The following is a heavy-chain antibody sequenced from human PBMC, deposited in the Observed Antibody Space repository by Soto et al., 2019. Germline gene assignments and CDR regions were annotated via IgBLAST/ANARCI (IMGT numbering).Heavy chain of an antibody. CDR2: IKSDGSST. CDR1: GFTVSSYW. CDR3: ASSLLTPFDF. D-gene: IGHD7-27*01. Sequence: GGCLRLSCAASGFTVSSYWMHWVHQAPGKGLVWVSRIKSDGSSTFYADSVKGRFTISRDNAKNTLYLQMNSLRAEDTAVYYCASSLLTPFDFWGQGTLVTVSS. V-gene: IGHV3-74*01. J-gene: IGHJ4*02.